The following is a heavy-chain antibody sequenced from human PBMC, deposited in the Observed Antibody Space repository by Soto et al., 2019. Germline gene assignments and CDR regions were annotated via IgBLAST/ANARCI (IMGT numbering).Heavy chain of an antibody. V-gene: IGHV3-23*01. J-gene: IGHJ4*02. CDR1: GFTFNTYA. Sequence: EVQLLESGGGLVQPGGSLRLSCAASGFTFNTYAMTWVRQAPGKGLEWVSVFSGSGTSTHYADSVKGRFTISRDNSKNTLYLQMNSLRAEDTAVYYCAKHYYGSGTYYKYCDYWGQGTLVTVSS. CDR2: FSGSGTST. CDR3: AKHYYGSGTYYKYCDY. D-gene: IGHD3-10*01.